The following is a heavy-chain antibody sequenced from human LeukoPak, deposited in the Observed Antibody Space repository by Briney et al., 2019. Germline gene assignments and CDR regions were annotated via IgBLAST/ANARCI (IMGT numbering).Heavy chain of an antibody. D-gene: IGHD6-19*01. Sequence: PGRSLRLSCAASGFTFSSYGMHWVRQAPGKGLEWVAVISYDGSNKYYADSVKGRFTISRDNSKNTLYLQMNSLRAEDTAVYYCAKTGTDYTYSSGWYGGDGSDYWGRGTLVTVSS. CDR3: AKTGTDYTYSSGWYGGDGSDY. V-gene: IGHV3-30*18. CDR1: GFTFSSYG. J-gene: IGHJ4*02. CDR2: ISYDGSNK.